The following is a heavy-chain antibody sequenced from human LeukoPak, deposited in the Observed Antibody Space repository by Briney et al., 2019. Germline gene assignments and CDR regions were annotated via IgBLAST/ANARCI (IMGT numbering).Heavy chain of an antibody. CDR3: ARRLMVRGVYDY. CDR1: GYTFTSYD. Sequence: ASVKVSCKASGYTFTSYDINWVRQATGQGLEWMGWMNPNSGNTGYAQKFQGRVTMTRNTSISTAYMELSSLRSEDTAVCYCARRLMVRGVYDYWGQGTLVTVSS. J-gene: IGHJ4*02. V-gene: IGHV1-8*01. CDR2: MNPNSGNT. D-gene: IGHD3-10*01.